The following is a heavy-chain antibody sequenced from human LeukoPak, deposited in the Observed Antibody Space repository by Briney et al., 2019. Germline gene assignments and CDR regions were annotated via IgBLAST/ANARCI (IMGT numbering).Heavy chain of an antibody. CDR2: ISGSGGST. CDR1: GFTFSGYA. V-gene: IGHV3-23*01. CDR3: AKATMVRADYYFDY. D-gene: IGHD3-10*01. Sequence: PGGSLRLSCAASGFTFSGYAMSWVRQAPGRGLEWVSAISGSGGSTYYADSVKGRFTISRDNSKNTLYLQMNSLRAEDTAVYYCAKATMVRADYYFDYWGQGTLVTVSS. J-gene: IGHJ4*02.